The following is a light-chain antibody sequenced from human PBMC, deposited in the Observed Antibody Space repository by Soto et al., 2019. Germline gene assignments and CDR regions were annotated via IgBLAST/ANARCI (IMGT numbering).Light chain of an antibody. CDR3: QQYNRYSPWT. Sequence: DIQMTQSPSTLSASVGDRVTITCRASQRISSWLAWYQQKPGKAPKLLIQKASSLESGVPSRFSGSGSGTEFTLTISNLQPDDFAPYYCQQYNRYSPWTFGQGTKVEIK. CDR1: QRISSW. J-gene: IGKJ1*01. CDR2: KAS. V-gene: IGKV1-5*03.